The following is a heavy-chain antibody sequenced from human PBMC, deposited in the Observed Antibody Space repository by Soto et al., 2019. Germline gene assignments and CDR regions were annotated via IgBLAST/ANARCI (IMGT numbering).Heavy chain of an antibody. CDR1: GGAFNGYY. J-gene: IGHJ4*02. V-gene: IGHV4-34*01. CDR3: PRAGAALVRGSMGGFDY. D-gene: IGHD3-10*01. Sequence: QVHLQQWGAGLLKPSETLSLTCAVNGGAFNGYYWTWIRQSPGKGLQWIGEINHSGTVDYNPSLKSQVTFSIGTSKTQFSLPLTSVTPADTAVYYWPRAGAALVRGSMGGFDYWGQSPRVNVSS. CDR2: INHSGTV.